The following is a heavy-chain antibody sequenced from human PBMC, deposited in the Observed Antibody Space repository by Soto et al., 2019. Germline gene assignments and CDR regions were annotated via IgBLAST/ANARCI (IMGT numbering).Heavy chain of an antibody. CDR1: GAPISSNDYF. CDR2: MHASGGT. J-gene: IGHJ4*02. D-gene: IGHD2-15*01. V-gene: IGHV4-39*01. CDR3: AAIVVGATRHSDVDH. Sequence: SETLSLTCSVSGAPISSNDYFWAWIRQPPGRGLEFIASMHASGGTYHASSLKSRATMSLDTSKDQFSLKLQSVTAADTGTYYCAAIVVGATRHSDVDHWGQGTLVTVSS.